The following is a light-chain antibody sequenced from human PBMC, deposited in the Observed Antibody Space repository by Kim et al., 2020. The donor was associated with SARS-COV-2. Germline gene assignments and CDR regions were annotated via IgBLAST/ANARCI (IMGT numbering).Light chain of an antibody. CDR2: EDN. J-gene: IGLJ3*02. Sequence: KTVTISCTRSSGSIASNYVQWYQQRPGSSPTTVIYEDNQRPSGVPDRFSGSIDSSSNAASLTISGLKTEDEADYYCQSYDSSAWVFGGGTKLTVL. CDR3: QSYDSSAWV. CDR1: SGSIASNY. V-gene: IGLV6-57*01.